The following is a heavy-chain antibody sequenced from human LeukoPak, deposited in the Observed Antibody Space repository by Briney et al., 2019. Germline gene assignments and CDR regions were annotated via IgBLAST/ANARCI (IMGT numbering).Heavy chain of an antibody. D-gene: IGHD3-10*01. J-gene: IGHJ4*02. CDR2: INGDGSDT. Sequence: GGSLRLSCAASGFTFSNYWMHWVRQAPGKGLMWVSRINGDGSDTSYADSVKGRFTISRDNAKNTLYLQMNSLRAEDTALYYCVRDPPFFELLFDYWGQGTLVTVS. CDR3: VRDPPFFELLFDY. V-gene: IGHV3-74*01. CDR1: GFTFSNYW.